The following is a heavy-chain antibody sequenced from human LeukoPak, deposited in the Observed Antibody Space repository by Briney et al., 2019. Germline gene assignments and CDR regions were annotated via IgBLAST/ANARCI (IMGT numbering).Heavy chain of an antibody. V-gene: IGHV3-20*04. CDR1: GFTFDDYG. Sequence: PGGSLRLSCAASGFTFDDYGMSWVRQAPGKGLEWVSGINWNGGSTGYAGSVKGRFTISRDNAKNSLYLQMNNLRVEDTAVYYCARDDPSAWYGDWGQGTLVTVSS. CDR2: INWNGGST. D-gene: IGHD6-19*01. J-gene: IGHJ4*02. CDR3: ARDDPSAWYGD.